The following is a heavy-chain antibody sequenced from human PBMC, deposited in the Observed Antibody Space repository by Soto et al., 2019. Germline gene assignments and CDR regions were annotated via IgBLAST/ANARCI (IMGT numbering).Heavy chain of an antibody. CDR2: INPNSGGT. D-gene: IGHD3-10*01. V-gene: IGHV1-2*04. CDR3: ARSRITMVRGFDP. CDR1: GYTFTGYY. J-gene: IGHJ5*02. Sequence: GASVKVSCKASGYTFTGYYMHWVRQAPGQGLEWMGWINPNSGGTNYAQKFQGWVTMTRDTSISTAYMELSRLRSDDTAVYYCARSRITMVRGFDPWGQGTLVTVSS.